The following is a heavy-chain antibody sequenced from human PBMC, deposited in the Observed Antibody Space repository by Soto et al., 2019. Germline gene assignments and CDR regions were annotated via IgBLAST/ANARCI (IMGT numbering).Heavy chain of an antibody. CDR2: INHSGST. Sequence: SETLSLTCAVYGGSFSGYYWSWIRQPPGKGLEWIGEINHSGSTNYNPSLKSRVTISVDTSKNQFSLKLSPVTAADTAVYYCASDWLSYPYYYGMDVWGQGTTVTVSS. J-gene: IGHJ6*02. V-gene: IGHV4-34*01. CDR1: GGSFSGYY. D-gene: IGHD3-9*01. CDR3: ASDWLSYPYYYGMDV.